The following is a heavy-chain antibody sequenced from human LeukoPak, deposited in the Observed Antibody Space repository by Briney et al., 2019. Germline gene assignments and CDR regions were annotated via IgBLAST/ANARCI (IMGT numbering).Heavy chain of an antibody. V-gene: IGHV1-46*01. J-gene: IGHJ4*02. CDR1: GNTFTSYY. CDR3: ASLSANTPEDY. Sequence: ASVKVSCKASGNTFTSYYIHWVRQAPGQGLEWMGIINPSGGSTSYAQKFQGRVTMTRDTSTSTVYMELSSLRSEDTAVYYCASLSANTPEDYWGQGTLVTVSS. D-gene: IGHD5/OR15-5a*01. CDR2: INPSGGST.